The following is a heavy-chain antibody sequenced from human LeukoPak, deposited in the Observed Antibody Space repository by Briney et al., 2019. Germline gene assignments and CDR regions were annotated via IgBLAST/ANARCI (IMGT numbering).Heavy chain of an antibody. CDR2: IYSGGST. CDR3: AKNRMGVYYFDY. D-gene: IGHD3-16*01. Sequence: GGSLRLSCAASGFTFSSNYMSWVRQAPGKGLEWVSAIYSGGSTYYADSVKGRFTISRDNSKNTLYLQMNSLRVEDSALYYCAKNRMGVYYFDYWGQGTLVTVSS. V-gene: IGHV3-53*01. J-gene: IGHJ4*02. CDR1: GFTFSSNY.